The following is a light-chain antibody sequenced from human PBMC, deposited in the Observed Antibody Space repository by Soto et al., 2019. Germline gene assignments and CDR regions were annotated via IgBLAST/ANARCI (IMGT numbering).Light chain of an antibody. V-gene: IGLV2-8*01. CDR3: LSYADTAYV. Sequence: QSALTQPPSASGSPGQSVTISCAGTSSDVGGYNYVSWYQQYPGKVPKLMIYEVSDRPSGVPDRFSGSKSGNTAFLTVSGLQAEDEADYYCLSYADTAYVFGTGTKVTVL. CDR1: SSDVGGYNY. CDR2: EVS. J-gene: IGLJ1*01.